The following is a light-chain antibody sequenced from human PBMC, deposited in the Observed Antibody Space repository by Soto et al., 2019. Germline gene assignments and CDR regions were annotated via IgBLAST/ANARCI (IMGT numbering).Light chain of an antibody. CDR3: CSYACSYTWG. J-gene: IGLJ3*02. Sequence: QSVLTQPRSVSGSPGQSVTISCTGTSSDVGGYNYVSWYQQHPGKAPKLMIYDVSKRPSGVPDRFSCSKSGNTASLTISGLRAEDEADYYCCSYACSYTWGFGGGTKLTVL. CDR1: SSDVGGYNY. CDR2: DVS. V-gene: IGLV2-11*01.